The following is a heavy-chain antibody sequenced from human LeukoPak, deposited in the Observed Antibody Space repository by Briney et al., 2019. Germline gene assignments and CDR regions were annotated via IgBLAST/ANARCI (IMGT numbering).Heavy chain of an antibody. CDR1: GYTSINYY. CDR3: AREIGPRQLHLWGSAFDY. Sequence: GASVKVSCKASGYTSINYYMHWVRQAPGQGLEWMGIINPSGGTTSYAQNFQGRVTMTRDTPTSTVYMELSSLRSEDTAVYYCAREIGPRQLHLWGSAFDYWGQGTLVTVSS. D-gene: IGHD5-18*01. J-gene: IGHJ4*02. V-gene: IGHV1-46*01. CDR2: INPSGGTT.